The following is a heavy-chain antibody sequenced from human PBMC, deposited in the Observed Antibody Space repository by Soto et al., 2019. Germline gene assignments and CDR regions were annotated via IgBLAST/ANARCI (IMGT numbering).Heavy chain of an antibody. CDR1: GASISYGGFS. CDR3: ATRITVFGLLIPTFDP. V-gene: IGHV4-30-2*06. D-gene: IGHD3-3*01. CDR2: INHFEST. Sequence: PSETLSLTCTVFGASISYGGFSWSWIRQSPGKGLEWIGYINHFESTYFHPSFKSRLSMSIDRNRNMFSLNLSSVTAADTAIYYCATRITVFGLLIPTFDPWGQGTQVTVSS. J-gene: IGHJ5*02.